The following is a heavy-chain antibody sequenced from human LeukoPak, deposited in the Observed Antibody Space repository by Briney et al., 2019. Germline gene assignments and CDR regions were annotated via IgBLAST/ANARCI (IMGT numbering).Heavy chain of an antibody. CDR1: GDSISSYY. J-gene: IGHJ6*03. V-gene: IGHV4-4*07. CDR2: IYTSGST. D-gene: IGHD4-11*01. Sequence: SEILSLTCTVSGDSISSYYWSWIRQPAGKGLEWIGRIYTSGSTNYNPSLKSRVTMSVDTSKNQFSLKLSSVTAADTAVYYCARDDYTGVGYCYYYMDVWGKGTTVTVSS. CDR3: ARDDYTGVGYCYYYMDV.